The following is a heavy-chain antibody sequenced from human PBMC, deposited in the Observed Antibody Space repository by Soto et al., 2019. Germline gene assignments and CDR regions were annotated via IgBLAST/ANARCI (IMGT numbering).Heavy chain of an antibody. CDR2: INPSGGST. Sequence: GASVKVSLQGSGYTFPNHQMNWVRPAPGQGLEWLGIINPSGGSTSYAQKFQGRVTMTRDTSTSTVYMELSSLRSEDTAVYYCAKSGWQGSDDAFDIWGQGTMVTVSS. CDR3: AKSGWQGSDDAFDI. V-gene: IGHV1-46*01. CDR1: GYTFPNHQ. J-gene: IGHJ3*02. D-gene: IGHD6-19*01.